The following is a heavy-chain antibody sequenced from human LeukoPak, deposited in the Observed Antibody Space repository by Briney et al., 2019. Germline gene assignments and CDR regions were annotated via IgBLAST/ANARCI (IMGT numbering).Heavy chain of an antibody. J-gene: IGHJ3*02. Sequence: ASVKVSCKASGYTFTGYYIHWVRQAPGQGLEWMGWINPNSGGTNYAQKFQGRVTMTRDTSISTAYMELSRLRSDDTAVYYCARGSESGQWAQEAFDIWGQGTMVTVSS. CDR2: INPNSGGT. CDR1: GYTFTGYY. D-gene: IGHD1-26*01. V-gene: IGHV1-2*02. CDR3: ARGSESGQWAQEAFDI.